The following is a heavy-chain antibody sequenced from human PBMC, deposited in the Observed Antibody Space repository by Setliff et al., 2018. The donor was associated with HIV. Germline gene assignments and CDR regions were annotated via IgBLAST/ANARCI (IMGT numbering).Heavy chain of an antibody. CDR1: GFIFSSYA. Sequence: LRLFCAASGFIFSSYAMSWVRQAPGKGLEWVSAISGSGANTYYADSVKGWFTISRDNSKNTLYLEMTSLRAEDTAVYHCAKDMNYNNDYPGVLGSWGRGTLVTVSS. V-gene: IGHV3-23*01. CDR2: ISGSGANT. J-gene: IGHJ4*02. D-gene: IGHD3-16*01. CDR3: AKDMNYNNDYPGVLGS.